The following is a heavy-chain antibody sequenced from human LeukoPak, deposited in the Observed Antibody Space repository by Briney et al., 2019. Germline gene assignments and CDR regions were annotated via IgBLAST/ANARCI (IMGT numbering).Heavy chain of an antibody. CDR1: GXTFSTYW. J-gene: IGHJ4*02. Sequence: QPGGSLRLSCAASGXTFSTYWMHWVRQAPGKGLVWISRINRDGSSTNYADSVKGRFTISRDNAQNTLYLQMSSLSAEDTAVYYCARMGYEGSGYRSYWGQGTLVTVSS. D-gene: IGHD3-22*01. CDR3: ARMGYEGSGYRSY. V-gene: IGHV3-74*01. CDR2: INRDGSST.